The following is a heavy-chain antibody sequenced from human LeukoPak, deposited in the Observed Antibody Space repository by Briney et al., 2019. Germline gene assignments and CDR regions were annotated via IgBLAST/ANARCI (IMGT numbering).Heavy chain of an antibody. J-gene: IGHJ4*02. Sequence: PGGSLRLSCAASGFTFSDYYMNWVRQASGKGLEWVSSISSRSTIYYADSVKGRFTTSRDNAKNSLYLQMKSLRAEDTAVYYCARALISGYCSSTSCYGFDYWGQGTLVTVSS. D-gene: IGHD2-2*01. CDR1: GFTFSDYY. V-gene: IGHV3-69-1*02. CDR2: ISSRSTI. CDR3: ARALISGYCSSTSCYGFDY.